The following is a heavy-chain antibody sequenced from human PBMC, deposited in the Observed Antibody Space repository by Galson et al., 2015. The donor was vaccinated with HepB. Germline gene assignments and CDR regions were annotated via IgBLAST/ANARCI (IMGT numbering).Heavy chain of an antibody. CDR2: ISAYNGNT. D-gene: IGHD3-10*01. J-gene: IGHJ5*02. CDR3: ARDQARLLWFGELSAGWFDP. V-gene: IGHV1-18*01. CDR1: GYTFTSYG. Sequence: SVKVSCKASGYTFTSYGISWVRQAPGQGLEWMGWISAYNGNTNYAQKLQGRVTMTTDTSTSTAYMELRSLRSDDTAVYYCARDQARLLWFGELSAGWFDPWGQGTLVTVSS.